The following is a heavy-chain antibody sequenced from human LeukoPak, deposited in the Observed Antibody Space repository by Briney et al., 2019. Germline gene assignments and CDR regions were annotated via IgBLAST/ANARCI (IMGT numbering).Heavy chain of an antibody. CDR2: IIPIFGTA. J-gene: IGHJ4*02. CDR1: GGTFSSYA. CDR3: AREPVAYYYDSSGYEGHY. Sequence: SVKVSCKASGGTFSSYAISWVRQAPGQGLEWMGGIIPIFGTANYAQKFQGRVTITTDEFTSTAYMELSSLRSEDTAVYYCAREPVAYYYDSSGYEGHYWGQGTLVTVSS. D-gene: IGHD3-22*01. V-gene: IGHV1-69*05.